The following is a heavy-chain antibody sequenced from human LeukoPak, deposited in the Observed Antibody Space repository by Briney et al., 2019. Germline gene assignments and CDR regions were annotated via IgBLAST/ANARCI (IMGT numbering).Heavy chain of an antibody. J-gene: IGHJ4*02. CDR2: ISWDGGST. CDR3: AKDSGMDPETYYYASGSYPDY. D-gene: IGHD3-10*01. Sequence: AGGSLRLSCAASGFTFGDYAMHWVRQAPGKGLEWVSPISWDGGSTYYADSVKGRFTISRDNSKNSLYLQMNSLRAEDTALYYWAKDSGMDPETYYYASGSYPDYGNRATLLTV. CDR1: GFTFGDYA. V-gene: IGHV3-43D*04.